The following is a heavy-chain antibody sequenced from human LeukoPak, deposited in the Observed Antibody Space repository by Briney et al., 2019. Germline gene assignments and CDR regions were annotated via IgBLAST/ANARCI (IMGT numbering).Heavy chain of an antibody. J-gene: IGHJ4*02. V-gene: IGHV4-34*01. Sequence: SETLSLTCAVYGGSFSGYYWSWIRQPPGKGLEWIGEINYSGSTNYNPSLRSRVTISVDTSKNQFSLKLSSVTAANTAVYYCARGIAAAGILNYWGQGTLVTVSS. CDR2: INYSGST. CDR1: GGSFSGYY. CDR3: ARGIAAAGILNY. D-gene: IGHD6-13*01.